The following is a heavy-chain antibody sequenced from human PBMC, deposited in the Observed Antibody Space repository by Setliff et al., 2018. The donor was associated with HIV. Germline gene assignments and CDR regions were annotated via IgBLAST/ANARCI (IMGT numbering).Heavy chain of an antibody. CDR3: ARVQMAYAAFDV. Sequence: SETLSLTCTVSGGSFSTYYWSWIRQPPGKGLEWIGSIYFTGSSDNNPSLKSRVTLSVDTSKHQFSLKLSAVTAADTAVYYCARVQMAYAAFDVWGQGTMVTVSS. V-gene: IGHV4-59*01. D-gene: IGHD4-17*01. CDR2: IYFTGSS. J-gene: IGHJ3*01. CDR1: GGSFSTYY.